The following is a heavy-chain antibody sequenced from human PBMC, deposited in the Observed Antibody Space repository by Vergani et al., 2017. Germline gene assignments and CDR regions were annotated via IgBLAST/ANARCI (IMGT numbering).Heavy chain of an antibody. CDR1: GGSISSGDYY. CDR2: IYYSGST. V-gene: IGHV4-30-4*08. J-gene: IGHJ4*02. CDR3: ARLYYYGSGSYYHRPYYLDY. D-gene: IGHD3-10*01. Sequence: QVQLQESGPGLVKPSQTLSLTCTVSGGSISSGDYYWSWIRQPPGKGLEWIGYIYYSGSTYYNPSLKSRVTISVDTSKNQLSLKLSSVTAADTAVSYCARLYYYGSGSYYHRPYYLDYWGQGTLVTVSS.